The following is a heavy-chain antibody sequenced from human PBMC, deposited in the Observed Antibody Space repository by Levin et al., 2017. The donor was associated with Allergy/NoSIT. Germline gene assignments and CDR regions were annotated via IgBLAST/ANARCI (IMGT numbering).Heavy chain of an antibody. CDR3: ARESCSTDCEKGFAY. J-gene: IGHJ4*02. V-gene: IGHV1-2*02. Sequence: TAGGSLRLSCKASGYALGGDYLHWIRQAPGQVPEWMGCIHPATGFTNYQQKFRGRVTMTWDTSINTLYMELSRLRSDDTAVYSCARESCSTDCEKGFAYWGQGTLVTVSS. D-gene: IGHD2-21*02. CDR2: IHPATGFT. CDR1: GYALGGDY.